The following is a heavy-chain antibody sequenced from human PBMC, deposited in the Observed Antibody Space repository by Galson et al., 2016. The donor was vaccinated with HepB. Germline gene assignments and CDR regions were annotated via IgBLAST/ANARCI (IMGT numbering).Heavy chain of an antibody. V-gene: IGHV3-48*03. CDR1: GFIFSSFE. J-gene: IGHJ4*02. CDR3: ASGSLGYSPVIEY. D-gene: IGHD5-12*01. CDR2: ISRSGSIM. Sequence: SLRLSCAASGFIFSSFEMNWVRQAPGKGLEWVSYISRSGSIMYSANSVKGRFTISRDNAKNSLYLQMNSLRVEDTAIYFCASGSLGYSPVIEYWGQGALVTVTS.